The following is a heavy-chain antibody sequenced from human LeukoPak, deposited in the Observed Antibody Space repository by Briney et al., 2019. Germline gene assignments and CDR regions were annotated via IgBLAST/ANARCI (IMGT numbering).Heavy chain of an antibody. CDR2: ISYSGST. CDR1: GGSISSSSYY. CDR3: ARGPAADY. Sequence: SETLSLTCTVSGGSISSSSYYWGWIRQPPGKGLEWIGYISYSGSTNYNPSLKSRVIISIDTSKNQFSLKLSSVTAADTAVYYCARGPAADYWGQGTLVTVSS. J-gene: IGHJ4*02. D-gene: IGHD2-2*01. V-gene: IGHV4-61*05.